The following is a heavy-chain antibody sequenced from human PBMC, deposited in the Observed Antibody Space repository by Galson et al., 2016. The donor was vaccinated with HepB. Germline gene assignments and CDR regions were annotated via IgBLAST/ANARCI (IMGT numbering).Heavy chain of an antibody. D-gene: IGHD3-22*01. J-gene: IGHJ4*02. V-gene: IGHV3-30*18. CDR3: AKEKRWGPYHYDMSGNYYEY. Sequence: SLRLSCATSGFTFSSYGMHWVRQAPGKGLEWVTLISYDAGNKFYADSVKGRFTVSRDDSKNTVYLQMNSLRAEDTAVYYCAKEKRWGPYHYDMSGNYYEYWGQGTLVAVSS. CDR1: GFTFSSYG. CDR2: ISYDAGNK.